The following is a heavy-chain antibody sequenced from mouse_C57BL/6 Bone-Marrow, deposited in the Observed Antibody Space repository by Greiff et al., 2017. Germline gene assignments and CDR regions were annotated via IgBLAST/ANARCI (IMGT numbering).Heavy chain of an antibody. D-gene: IGHD2-14*01. CDR2: IDPENGDT. J-gene: IGHJ3*01. CDR1: GFNIKDDY. V-gene: IGHV14-4*01. CDR3: TKVLSWFAY. Sequence: VQLQQSGAELVRPGASVKLSCTASGFNIKDDYMHWVKQRPEQGLEWIGWIDPENGDTEYASKFQGKATITADTSSNTAYLQLSSLTSEDTAVYYCTKVLSWFAYWGQGTLVTVSA.